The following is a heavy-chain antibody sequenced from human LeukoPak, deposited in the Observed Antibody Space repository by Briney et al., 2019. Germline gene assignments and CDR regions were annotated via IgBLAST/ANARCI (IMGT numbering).Heavy chain of an antibody. CDR2: INHSGST. J-gene: IGHJ5*01. D-gene: IGHD3-10*01. V-gene: IGHV4-34*01. Sequence: PSETLSLTCAVYGGSFSGYYWSWIRQPPGKGLEWIGEINHSGSTNYNPSLKSRVTISVDSSKNQFSLKLTSVTAADTAVYYCARHGEHYYGSGAYYNRWFDSWGQGTWSPSPQ. CDR3: ARHGEHYYGSGAYYNRWFDS. CDR1: GGSFSGYY.